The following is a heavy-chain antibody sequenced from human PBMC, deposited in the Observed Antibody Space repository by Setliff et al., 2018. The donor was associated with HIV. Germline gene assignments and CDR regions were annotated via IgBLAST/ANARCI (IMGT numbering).Heavy chain of an antibody. V-gene: IGHV1-58*02. CDR3: AAGPDYYYYYMDV. CDR1: GFTFTTSA. CDR2: IVVGSGNT. Sequence: SVKVSCKASGFTFTTSAMQWVRQARGQRLEWIGWIVVGSGNTNYAQKFQERVTITRDMSTSTAYTELSSLRSEDTAVYYCAAGPDYYYYYMDVWGKGTTVTGSS. J-gene: IGHJ6*03.